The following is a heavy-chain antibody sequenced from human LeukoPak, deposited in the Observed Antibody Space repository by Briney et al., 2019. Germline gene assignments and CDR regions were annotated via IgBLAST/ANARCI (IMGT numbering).Heavy chain of an antibody. CDR1: GGSISSSSYY. Sequence: PSETLSLICTVSGGSISSSSYYWGWIRQPPGKGLEWIGSIYYSGSTYYNPSLKSRVTISVDTSKNQFSLKLSSVTAADTAVYYCARHHSGSYYYFDYWGQGTLVTVSS. V-gene: IGHV4-39*01. CDR3: ARHHSGSYYYFDY. J-gene: IGHJ4*02. CDR2: IYYSGST. D-gene: IGHD1-26*01.